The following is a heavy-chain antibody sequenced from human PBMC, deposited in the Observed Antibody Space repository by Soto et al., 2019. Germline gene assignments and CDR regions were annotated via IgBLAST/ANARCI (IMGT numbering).Heavy chain of an antibody. CDR3: ARARLRGYDSSGFYS. CDR1: GYSFSSYG. J-gene: IGHJ4*02. V-gene: IGHV1-18*01. D-gene: IGHD3-22*01. CDR2: INTYNGNR. Sequence: QVQLVQSGAELRKPGASVKVSCKASGYSFSSYGINWVRQAPGQGLEWMGWINTYNGNRNYAQKFEDRVTMTTATSTNRVYMELRSLKSDDTAIYYCARARLRGYDSSGFYSWGQGTLVTVSS.